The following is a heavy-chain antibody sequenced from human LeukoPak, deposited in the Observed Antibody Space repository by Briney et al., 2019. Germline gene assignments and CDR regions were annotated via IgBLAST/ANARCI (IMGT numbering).Heavy chain of an antibody. CDR3: ARGQQGMVDY. D-gene: IGHD6-19*01. V-gene: IGHV4-34*01. CDR1: GGSFSDYY. J-gene: IGHJ4*02. Sequence: SEILSLTCAVYGGSFSDYYWSWIRQPPGKGLEWIGEINHSGSTNYNPSLKSRVTISVDTSKNQFSLKLSSVTAADTAVYYCARGQQGMVDYWGQGTLVTVSS. CDR2: INHSGST.